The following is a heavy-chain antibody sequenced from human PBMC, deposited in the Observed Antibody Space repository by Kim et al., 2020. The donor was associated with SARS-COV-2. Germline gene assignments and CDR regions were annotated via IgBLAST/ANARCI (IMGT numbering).Heavy chain of an antibody. D-gene: IGHD1-26*01. CDR3: ARDFLHTTTFPEVY. CDR1: GFTFSDYD. V-gene: IGHV3-11*04. Sequence: GGSLRLSCAASGFTFSDYDMIWVRQAPGRGLEWVSYITNTGSTTFYGDSFKGRFTMSRDNTENSVYLHMSSVTVDDTAMYYCARDFLHTTTFPEVYWVQG. CDR2: ITNTGSTT. J-gene: IGHJ4*02.